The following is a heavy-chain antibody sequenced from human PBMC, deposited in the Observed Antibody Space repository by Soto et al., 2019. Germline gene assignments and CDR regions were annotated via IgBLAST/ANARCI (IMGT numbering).Heavy chain of an antibody. Sequence: GSLRLSCAASGFTFSSYSMNWVRRAPGKGLEWVSYISSSSSTIYYADSVKGRFTISRDNAKNSLYLQMNSLRDEDTAVYYCARDENYYGSGSYPTIMDVWGQGTTVTVSS. J-gene: IGHJ6*02. D-gene: IGHD3-10*01. CDR1: GFTFSSYS. CDR2: ISSSSSTI. V-gene: IGHV3-48*02. CDR3: ARDENYYGSGSYPTIMDV.